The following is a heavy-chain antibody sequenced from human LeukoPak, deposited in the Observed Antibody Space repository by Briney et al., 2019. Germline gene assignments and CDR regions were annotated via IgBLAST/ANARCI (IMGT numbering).Heavy chain of an antibody. CDR1: GFTFSSYA. Sequence: HPGGSLRLSCAASGFTFSSYAMSWVRQAPGKGPEWVSAISGSGGSTYYADSVKGRFTISRDNSKNTLYLQMNSLRAEDTAVYYCATAPYCSGGSCYSLQRIHYDFWSGYFFDYWGQGTLVTVSS. CDR3: ATAPYCSGGSCYSLQRIHYDFWSGYFFDY. CDR2: ISGSGGST. V-gene: IGHV3-23*01. D-gene: IGHD2-15*01. J-gene: IGHJ4*02.